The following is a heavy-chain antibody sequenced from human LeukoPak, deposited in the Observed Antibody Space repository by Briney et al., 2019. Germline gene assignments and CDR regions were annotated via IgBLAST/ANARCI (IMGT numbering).Heavy chain of an antibody. CDR1: GGSISSGSYY. CDR3: ARGNYGSGSYFSAFDP. CDR2: IYTSGST. Sequence: PSQTLSLTCTVSGGSISSGSYYWSWIRQPAGKGLEWIGRIYTSGSTNYNPSLKSRVTISVDTSKNQFSLKLSSVTAADTAVYYCARGNYGSGSYFSAFDPWGQGTLVTVSS. J-gene: IGHJ5*02. D-gene: IGHD3-10*01. V-gene: IGHV4-61*02.